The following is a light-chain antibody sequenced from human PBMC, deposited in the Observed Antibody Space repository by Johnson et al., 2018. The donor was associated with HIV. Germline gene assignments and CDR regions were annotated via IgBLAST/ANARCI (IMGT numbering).Light chain of an antibody. Sequence: QSVLTQPPSVSAAPGQKVTISCSGSSSNIGNNYVSWYQQLPGTAPKLLIYDNNKRPSGIPDRFSGSKSGTSATLGITGLQTGDEADYYCRTWDSSLYAYVVGTGTKVTAL. CDR2: DNN. V-gene: IGLV1-51*01. CDR3: RTWDSSLYAYV. CDR1: SSNIGNNY. J-gene: IGLJ1*01.